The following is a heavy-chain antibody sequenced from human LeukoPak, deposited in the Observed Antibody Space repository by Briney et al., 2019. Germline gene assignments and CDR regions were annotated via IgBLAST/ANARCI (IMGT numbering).Heavy chain of an antibody. D-gene: IGHD2-2*01. Sequence: GRSLRLSCAASGFTFSSYGMHWVRQAPGKGLEWVAVISYDGSNKYYADSLKGRFTISRDNAKNSLYLQMNSLRAEDTAVYYCARRYCSSTDCLFDYWGQGTLVTVSS. CDR3: ARRYCSSTDCLFDY. J-gene: IGHJ4*02. CDR1: GFTFSSYG. CDR2: ISYDGSNK. V-gene: IGHV3-30-3*01.